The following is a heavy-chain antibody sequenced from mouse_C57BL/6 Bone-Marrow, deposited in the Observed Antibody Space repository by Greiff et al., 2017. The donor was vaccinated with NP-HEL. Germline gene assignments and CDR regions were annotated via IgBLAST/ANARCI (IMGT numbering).Heavy chain of an antibody. J-gene: IGHJ2*01. CDR3: ARDIYLDY. D-gene: IGHD1-3*01. CDR1: GFTFSDFY. Sequence: EVKLVESGGGLVQSGRSLRLSCATSGFTFSDFYMEWVRQAPGKGLEWIAASRNKANDYTTEYSASVKGRFIVSRDTSQSILYLQMNALRAEDTAIYYCARDIYLDYWGQGTTLTVSS. V-gene: IGHV7-1*01. CDR2: SRNKANDYTT.